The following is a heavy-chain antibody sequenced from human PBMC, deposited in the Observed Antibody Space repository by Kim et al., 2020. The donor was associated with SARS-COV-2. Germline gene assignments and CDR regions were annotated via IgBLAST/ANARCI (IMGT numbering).Heavy chain of an antibody. Sequence: GGSLRLSCAASGLTFSTYWMHWVRQAPGKGLVWVARINSGGSTTTYADSVKGRFTISRENAMTMLYLQMNSLRAEDTGVYYCARGKDTSYTYTLFGWGQGTLVTVSS. J-gene: IGHJ4*02. V-gene: IGHV3-74*01. CDR3: ARGKDTSYTYTLFG. CDR1: GLTFSTYW. CDR2: INSGGSTT. D-gene: IGHD3-16*01.